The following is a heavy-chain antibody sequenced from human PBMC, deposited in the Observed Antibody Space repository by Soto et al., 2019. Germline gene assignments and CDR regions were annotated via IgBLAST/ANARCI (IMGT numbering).Heavy chain of an antibody. CDR1: GFTFSSYG. J-gene: IGHJ4*02. V-gene: IGHV3-30*18. Sequence: PGGSLRLSCAASGFTFSSYGMHWVRQAPGQGLEWVAVISYDGSNKYYADSVKGRFTISRDNSKNTLYLQMNSLRAEDTAVYYCAKDPSTATGYWGQGTLVTVSS. CDR2: ISYDGSNK. D-gene: IGHD5-18*01. CDR3: AKDPSTATGY.